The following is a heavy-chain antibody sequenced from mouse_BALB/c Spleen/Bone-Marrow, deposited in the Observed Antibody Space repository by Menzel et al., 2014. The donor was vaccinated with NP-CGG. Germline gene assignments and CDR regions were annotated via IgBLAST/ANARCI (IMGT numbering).Heavy chain of an antibody. D-gene: IGHD4-1*01. CDR3: ARDMGGILFDS. CDR1: GFTFTDYY. V-gene: IGHV7-3*02. J-gene: IGHJ2*01. CDR2: IRNKANGYTT. Sequence: DVHLVESGGGLVQPGGSLRLSCATPGFTFTDYYMNWVRQPPGEALEWLAFIRNKANGYTTEYSASVEGRFTISRDNSQSILYLHMNTLRAEDSATYYCARDMGGILFDSWGQGTTLTVSS.